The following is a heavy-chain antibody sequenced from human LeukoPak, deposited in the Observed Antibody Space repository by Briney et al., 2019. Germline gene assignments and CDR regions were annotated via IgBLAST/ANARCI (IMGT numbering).Heavy chain of an antibody. D-gene: IGHD3-10*01. CDR2: IYYSGNT. CDR3: ARQTGSGLFTLP. Sequence: SQTLSLTCTVSGGSISSGNYYWSWIRQPPGKGLEWIGSIYYSGNTYYNASLKSRVTISVDTAKNQFSLKLTSVTAADTAVYYCARQTGSGLFTLPGGQGTLVTVSS. CDR1: GGSISSGNYY. V-gene: IGHV4-39*01. J-gene: IGHJ4*02.